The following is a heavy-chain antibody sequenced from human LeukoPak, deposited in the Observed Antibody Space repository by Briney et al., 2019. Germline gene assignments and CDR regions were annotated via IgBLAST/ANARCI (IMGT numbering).Heavy chain of an antibody. CDR3: ARGDPYSSSWYWFDP. CDR1: GYTFTSYS. V-gene: IGHV1-18*01. Sequence: GASVKVSFKASGYTFTSYSISWVRQAPGQGLEWMGWISAYNGNTNYAQKLQGRVTMTTDTSTSTAYMELSSLRSEDTAVYYCARGDPYSSSWYWFDPWGQGTLVTVSS. D-gene: IGHD6-13*01. CDR2: ISAYNGNT. J-gene: IGHJ5*02.